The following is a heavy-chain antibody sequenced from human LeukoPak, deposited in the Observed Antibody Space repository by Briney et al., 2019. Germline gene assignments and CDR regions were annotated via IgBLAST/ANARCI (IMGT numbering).Heavy chain of an antibody. V-gene: IGHV3-53*01. J-gene: IGHJ4*02. CDR2: IYSGGNT. Sequence: GGSLRLSCTISGFTVSINSMSWVRQAPGKGLEWVSFIYSGGNTHYSDSVKGRFTISRDNSKNTLYLQMNSLRAEDTAVYYCARRAGEYSHPYDYWGQGTLVTVSS. D-gene: IGHD2/OR15-2a*01. CDR1: GFTVSINS. CDR3: ARRAGEYSHPYDY.